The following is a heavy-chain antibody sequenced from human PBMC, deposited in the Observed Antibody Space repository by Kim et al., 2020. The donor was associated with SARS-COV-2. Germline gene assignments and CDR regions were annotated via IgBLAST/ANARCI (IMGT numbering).Heavy chain of an antibody. J-gene: IGHJ5*02. CDR3: ARQVGATTGWFDP. V-gene: IGHV3-33*01. D-gene: IGHD1-26*01. Sequence: YADSVKGRFTISRDNSKNTLYLQMNSLRAEDTAVYYCARQVGATTGWFDPWGQGTLVTVSS.